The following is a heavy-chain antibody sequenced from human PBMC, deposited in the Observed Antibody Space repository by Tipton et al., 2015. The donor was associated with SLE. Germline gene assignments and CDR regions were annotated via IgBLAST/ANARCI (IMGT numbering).Heavy chain of an antibody. CDR1: GGSISSGSYS. Sequence: TLSLTCTVSGGSISSGSYSWGWIRQPVGKRLEWIGLIYNTGKTNYNPSLKSRVTISVDTSKNHFSLRLISVTAADTALYHCARVQGDLAAQYFDYWGQGTLVTVSS. J-gene: IGHJ4*02. D-gene: IGHD3-16*01. V-gene: IGHV4-61*02. CDR2: IYNTGKT. CDR3: ARVQGDLAAQYFDY.